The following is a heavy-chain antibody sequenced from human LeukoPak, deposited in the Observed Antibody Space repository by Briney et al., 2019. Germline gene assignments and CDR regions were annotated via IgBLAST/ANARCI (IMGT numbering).Heavy chain of an antibody. V-gene: IGHV4-39*01. J-gene: IGHJ4*02. D-gene: IGHD6-13*01. CDR3: ARLLPIAAAGGHYFDY. CDR2: IYYRGST. CDR1: GGSFISGIYY. Sequence: SETLSLTCNVSGGSFISGIYYWGWVRQPPGKGLEWIASIYYRGSTYYNQSLKSRVTISVDTSKKQFSLKVTSVTAADTAVYYCARLLPIAAAGGHYFDYWDQGTLVTVSS.